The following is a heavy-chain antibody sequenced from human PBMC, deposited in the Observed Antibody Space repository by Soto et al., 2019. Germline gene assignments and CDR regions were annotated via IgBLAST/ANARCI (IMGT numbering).Heavy chain of an antibody. CDR2: IYYSGST. V-gene: IGHV4-59*01. CDR1: GFSISSYY. J-gene: IGHJ4*02. CDR3: ARGRSGWYWSSPMAY. Sequence: SETLSLTCTFSGFSISSYYWSLIRQPPGKGLEWIGYIYYSGSTNYNPSLKSRVTISVDTSKNQFSLKLSSVTAADTAVYYCARGRSGWYWSSPMAYWGQGTLVTVSS. D-gene: IGHD6-19*01.